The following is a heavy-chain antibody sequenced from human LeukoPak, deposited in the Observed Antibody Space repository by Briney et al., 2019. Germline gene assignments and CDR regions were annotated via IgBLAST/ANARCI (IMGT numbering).Heavy chain of an antibody. V-gene: IGHV3-7*01. CDR3: VRDSDYQRNSGGLYAHYDALDT. D-gene: IGHD2-21*01. CDR1: EFTFSTFW. J-gene: IGHJ3*02. CDR2: IKADGGVE. Sequence: PGGSLRLSCAASEFTFSTFWMFWGRHGPGEGVGWVANIKADGGVEHYVDSVEGRFSISRDNARSSLYLQMNSLRAEDTAVYYCVRDSDYQRNSGGLYAHYDALDTWGHGTMVTVSS.